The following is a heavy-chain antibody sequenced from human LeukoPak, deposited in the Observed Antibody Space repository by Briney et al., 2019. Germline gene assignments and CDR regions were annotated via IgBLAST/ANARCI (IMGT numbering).Heavy chain of an antibody. CDR3: AKERRDGYPDLDY. CDR1: GFTFSSYA. J-gene: IGHJ4*02. Sequence: GGSLRLSCAASGFTFSSYAMTWVRQAPGEGLEWVSEINDSGGNTYYARSVKGRFTISRDNSKNTVYLQMNSLRAEDTAVYYCAKERRDGYPDLDYWGQGTLVTVSS. V-gene: IGHV3-23*01. D-gene: IGHD6-25*01. CDR2: INDSGGNT.